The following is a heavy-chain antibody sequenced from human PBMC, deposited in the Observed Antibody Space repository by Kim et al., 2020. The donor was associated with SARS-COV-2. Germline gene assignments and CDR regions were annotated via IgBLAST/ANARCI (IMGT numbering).Heavy chain of an antibody. CDR1: GGSFSGYY. D-gene: IGHD1-20*01. V-gene: IGHV4-34*01. Sequence: SETLSLTCAVYGGSFSGYYWSWIRQPPGKGLEWIGEINHSGSTNYNPSLKSRVTISVDTSKNQFSLKLSSVTAADTAVYYCARGPRAEGPYNWERHGRFDPWGQGTLVTVSS. CDR3: ARGPRAEGPYNWERHGRFDP. CDR2: INHSGST. J-gene: IGHJ5*02.